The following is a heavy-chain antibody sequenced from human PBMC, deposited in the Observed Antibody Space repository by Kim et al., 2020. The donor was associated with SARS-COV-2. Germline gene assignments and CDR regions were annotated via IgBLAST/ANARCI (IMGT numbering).Heavy chain of an antibody. Sequence: GGSLRLSCTASGFTFSDYAMHWVRRAPGKGLEYVSATTRSGDDSFYADSVEGRFTSSRDNSKNTLYLQMNSLRLDDTSIYYCVKYGRSYGAVLWGQGTLV. D-gene: IGHD3-16*01. V-gene: IGHV3-64D*08. CDR3: VKYGRSYGAVL. CDR1: GFTFSDYA. J-gene: IGHJ4*02. CDR2: TTRSGDDS.